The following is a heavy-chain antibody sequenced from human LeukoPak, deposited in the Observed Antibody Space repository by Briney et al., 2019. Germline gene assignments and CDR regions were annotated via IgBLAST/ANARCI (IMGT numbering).Heavy chain of an antibody. J-gene: IGHJ1*01. Sequence: GGSLRPSCTASGFSFSSYWMSWVRQAPGKGLEWVANIKQDGSEKYYVDSVKGRFTISRDGSKNTLYLQLNSLRTEDTAIYYCVREREGSNSEHWGQGALVTVSS. D-gene: IGHD1-26*01. CDR1: GFSFSSYW. V-gene: IGHV3-7*03. CDR2: IKQDGSEK. CDR3: VREREGSNSEH.